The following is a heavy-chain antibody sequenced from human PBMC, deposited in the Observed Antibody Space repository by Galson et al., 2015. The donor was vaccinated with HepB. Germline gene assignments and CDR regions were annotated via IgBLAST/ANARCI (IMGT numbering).Heavy chain of an antibody. CDR2: ISDSGDST. V-gene: IGHV3-23*01. D-gene: IGHD6-19*01. CDR1: GFTFSNYA. Sequence: SLRLSCAASGFTFSNYAITWVRQAPGQGLEWVSAISDSGDSTYYADSVRGRFTISRDNSKNTLYLQMNGLTAGDTAVYFCAKDAAPGSGSRYFDDWGQGTLVTVSS. CDR3: AKDAAPGSGSRYFDD. J-gene: IGHJ4*02.